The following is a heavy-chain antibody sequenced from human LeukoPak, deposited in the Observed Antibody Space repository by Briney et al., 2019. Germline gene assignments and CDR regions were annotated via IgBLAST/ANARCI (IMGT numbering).Heavy chain of an antibody. CDR3: AKNYYETSDRQVSAFDI. D-gene: IGHD3-22*01. CDR2: IYSDNT. Sequence: GGSLRLSCTVSGFTVSSNSMSWVRQAPGKGLEWVSFIYSDNTHYSDSVKGRFTISRDNSKNTLYLQMNSLRAEDTDVYYCAKNYYETSDRQVSAFDIWGQGTMVTVSS. J-gene: IGHJ3*02. CDR1: GFTVSSNS. V-gene: IGHV3-53*01.